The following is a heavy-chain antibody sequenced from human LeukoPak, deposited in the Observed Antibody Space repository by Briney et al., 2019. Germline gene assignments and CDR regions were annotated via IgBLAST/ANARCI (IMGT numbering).Heavy chain of an antibody. CDR3: ARDRFRYDSSSYYYIFDY. D-gene: IGHD3-22*01. CDR1: GFTFSSYA. V-gene: IGHV3-23*01. J-gene: IGHJ4*02. CDR2: LSGSGGST. Sequence: GGSLRLSCAASGFTFSSYAMSWVRQAPGKGLEWVSALSGSGGSTYYADSVKGRFTISRDNSKNTLYLQMNSLRAEDTAVYYCARDRFRYDSSSYYYIFDYWGQGTLVTVSS.